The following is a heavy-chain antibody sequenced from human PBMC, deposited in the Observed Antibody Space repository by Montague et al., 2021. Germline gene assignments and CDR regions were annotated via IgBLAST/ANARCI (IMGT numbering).Heavy chain of an antibody. Sequence: SETLSLTCIVSGGSISSSNYHWGWIRQPPGKGLEWIGSITYTGNTYYNPSLKSRVTMSVDTSRNQFSLKLTSVTAADTAVYYCARLDIVLIYWGFDYRGQGTLVTVSS. D-gene: IGHD2-8*01. J-gene: IGHJ4*02. CDR3: ARLDIVLIYWGFDY. V-gene: IGHV4-39*01. CDR1: GGSISSSNYH. CDR2: ITYTGNT.